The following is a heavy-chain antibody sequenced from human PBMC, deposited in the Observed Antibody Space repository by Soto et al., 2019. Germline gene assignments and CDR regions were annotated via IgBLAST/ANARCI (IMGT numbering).Heavy chain of an antibody. D-gene: IGHD3-16*01. CDR2: ISWNSGSI. CDR1: GFTFDDYA. J-gene: IGHJ5*02. Sequence: GGSLRLSCAASGFTFDDYAMHWVRQAPGKGLEWVSGISWNSGSIGYADSVKGRFTISRDNAKNSLYLQMNSLRAEDTALYYCAKESVLRDWGNWFDPWGQGTLVTVSS. CDR3: AKESVLRDWGNWFDP. V-gene: IGHV3-9*01.